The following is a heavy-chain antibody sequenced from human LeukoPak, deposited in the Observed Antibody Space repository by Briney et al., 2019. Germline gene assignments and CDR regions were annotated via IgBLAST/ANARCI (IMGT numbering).Heavy chain of an antibody. J-gene: IGHJ4*02. V-gene: IGHV3-9*01. D-gene: IGHD5-18*01. CDR3: AKDMGGYSYGSPFDY. CDR1: GFTFDDYA. CDR2: ISWNSGSI. Sequence: GGSLRLSCAASGFTFDDYALNWVRQAPGKGLEWVSGISWNSGSIGYADSVKGRFTISRDNAKNSLYLQMNSLRAEDTALYYCAKDMGGYSYGSPFDYWAQETLDSVSS.